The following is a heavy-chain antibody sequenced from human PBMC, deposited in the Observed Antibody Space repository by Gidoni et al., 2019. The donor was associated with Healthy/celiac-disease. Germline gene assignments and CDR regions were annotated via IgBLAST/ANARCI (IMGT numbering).Heavy chain of an antibody. J-gene: IGHJ5*02. CDR2: IYSSGST. Sequence: QVQLQESGPGLVKPSATLSLTCTVPGGSISSYYWSWIRQPPGKGLEWIGYIYSSGSTNYNPSLKSRVTISVDTSKNQFSLKLSSVTAADTAVYYCARVGREIAAAFDPWGQGTLVTVSS. CDR1: GGSISSYY. CDR3: ARVGREIAAAFDP. V-gene: IGHV4-59*01. D-gene: IGHD2-15*01.